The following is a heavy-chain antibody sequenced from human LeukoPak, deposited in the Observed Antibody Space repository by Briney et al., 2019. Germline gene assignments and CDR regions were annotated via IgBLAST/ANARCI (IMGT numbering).Heavy chain of an antibody. Sequence: ASVKVSCKASGYTFTSYGISWVRQAPGQGLEWMGWINPNSGGTNYAQKFQGRVTMTRDTSISTAYMELSRLRSDDTAVYYCARESAYGDYMVSWFDPWGQGTLVTVSS. D-gene: IGHD4-17*01. CDR2: INPNSGGT. V-gene: IGHV1-2*02. J-gene: IGHJ5*02. CDR3: ARESAYGDYMVSWFDP. CDR1: GYTFTSYG.